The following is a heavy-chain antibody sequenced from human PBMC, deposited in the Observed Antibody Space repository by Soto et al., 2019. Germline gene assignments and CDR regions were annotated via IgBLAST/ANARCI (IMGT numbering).Heavy chain of an antibody. D-gene: IGHD6-6*01. J-gene: IGHJ4*02. CDR3: ARDLGEYSSSPGAFDY. V-gene: IGHV1-3*01. Sequence: ASVKVSCKASGYTFTSYAMHWVRQAPGQRLEWMGWINAGNGNTKYSQKFQGRVTITRDTSASTAYMELSSLRSEDTAVYYCARDLGEYSSSPGAFDYWGQGTLVTVSS. CDR2: INAGNGNT. CDR1: GYTFTSYA.